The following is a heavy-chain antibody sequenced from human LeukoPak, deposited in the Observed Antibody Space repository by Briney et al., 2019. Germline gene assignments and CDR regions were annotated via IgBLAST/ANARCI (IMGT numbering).Heavy chain of an antibody. Sequence: GGSLRLSCAASGITFSSYWMHWVRQVPGRGLVWVSRINSDESSTAYADSVKGRFTISRDNGKDTLYLQMNSLRAEDTAVYYCAALDHGHDYWGQGTLVTVSS. CDR1: GITFSSYW. J-gene: IGHJ4*02. CDR3: AALDHGHDY. CDR2: INSDESST. V-gene: IGHV3-74*01.